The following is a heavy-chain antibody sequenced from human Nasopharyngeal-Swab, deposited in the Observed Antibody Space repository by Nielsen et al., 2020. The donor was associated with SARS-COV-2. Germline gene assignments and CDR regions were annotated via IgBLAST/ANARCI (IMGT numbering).Heavy chain of an antibody. V-gene: IGHV5-51*01. CDR3: VRPEGVATSFKYYFQYGMDV. CDR1: GYSFSNNW. D-gene: IGHD5-12*01. J-gene: IGHJ6*02. Sequence: GESLKISCKGSGYSFSNNWIAWVRQTPGKGLEWMGIIYPGDSQTRYSPSFEGQVTISADKSISTAYLQWSSLKASDTAMYYCVRPEGVATSFKYYFQYGMDVWGQGTMVTVS. CDR2: IYPGDSQT.